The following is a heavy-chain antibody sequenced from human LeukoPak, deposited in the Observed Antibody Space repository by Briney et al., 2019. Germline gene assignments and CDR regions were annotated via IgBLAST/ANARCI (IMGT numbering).Heavy chain of an antibody. CDR2: IWYDGSNK. D-gene: IGHD6-13*01. CDR1: GFTFSSYG. V-gene: IGHV3-33*08. Sequence: GGSLRLSCAASGFTFSSYGMHWVRQAPGKGLEWAAVIWYDGSNKYYADSVKGRFTISRDNSKNTLYLQMNSLRAEDTAVYYCARRYSSSWYSSYGMDVWGQGTTVTVSS. J-gene: IGHJ6*02. CDR3: ARRYSSSWYSSYGMDV.